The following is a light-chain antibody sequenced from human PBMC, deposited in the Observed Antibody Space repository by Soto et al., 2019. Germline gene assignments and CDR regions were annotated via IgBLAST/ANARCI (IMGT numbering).Light chain of an antibody. CDR2: TAS. J-gene: IGKJ1*01. V-gene: IGKV1-5*01. CDR1: QSISTW. CDR3: QQSNTFWT. Sequence: DIQMTQSPSTLSASVGDRAPITCRASQSISTWLAWYQQKPGTAPNLLIFTASYLQSGVPSRFSGSGSGTDFTLTISSLQPDDFATYYCQQSNTFWTFGQGTKVDIK.